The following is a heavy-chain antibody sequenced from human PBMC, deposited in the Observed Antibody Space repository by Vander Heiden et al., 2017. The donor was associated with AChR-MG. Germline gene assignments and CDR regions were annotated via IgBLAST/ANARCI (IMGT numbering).Heavy chain of an antibody. D-gene: IGHD1-20*01. CDR2: IYYSGST. CDR3: ARGITGTPNAFDI. CDR1: GGSISRYY. J-gene: IGHJ3*02. Sequence: VQLQESGPGLVKPSETLSLTCTVSGGSISRYYWSWIRQPPGKGLEWIGYIYYSGSTNDNPSLKSRVTISVDTSKNQFSLKLSSVTAADTAVYYCARGITGTPNAFDIWGQGTMVTVSS. V-gene: IGHV4-59*01.